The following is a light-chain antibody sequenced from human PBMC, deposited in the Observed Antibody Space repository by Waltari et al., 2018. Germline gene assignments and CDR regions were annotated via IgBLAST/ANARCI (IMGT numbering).Light chain of an antibody. CDR3: SSYTRTTIGLYV. CDR2: DVS. CDR1: SSDVGGYNY. V-gene: IGLV2-14*03. J-gene: IGLJ1*01. Sequence: QSALTQPASVSGSPGQSITISCTGTSSDVGGYNYVSWYQQDPGKAPKHMIYDVSNRPSGVSNRFSGSKSGNTASLTISWLQAEDEAYYYCSSYTRTTIGLYVFGTGTKVTVL.